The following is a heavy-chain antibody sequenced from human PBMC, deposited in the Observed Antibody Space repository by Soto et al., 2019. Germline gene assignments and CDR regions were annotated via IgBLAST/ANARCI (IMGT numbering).Heavy chain of an antibody. CDR1: GFTFSSYS. CDR3: ARASYCTNGVCYCDV. V-gene: IGHV3-21*01. Sequence: PGGSLRLSCAASGFTFSSYSMNWVRQAPGKGLEWVSSISSSSSYIYYADSVKGRFTISRDNAKNSLYLQMNSLRAEDTAVYYCARASYCTNGVCYCDVWGQGTTVTVSS. J-gene: IGHJ6*02. D-gene: IGHD2-8*01. CDR2: ISSSSSYI.